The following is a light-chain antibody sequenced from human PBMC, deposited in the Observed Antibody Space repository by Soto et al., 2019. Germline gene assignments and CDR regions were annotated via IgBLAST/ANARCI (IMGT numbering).Light chain of an antibody. J-gene: IGLJ3*02. V-gene: IGLV1-40*01. Sequence: QSVLTQPPSVSGAPGQRVTISCIGSSSNIGAKYDVHWYQHLPGTAPKLLIYGNSNRPSGVPDRFSGSKSGTSASLAITGLLAEDEADYYCQSYDNSLSWVFGGGTKLTVL. CDR1: SSNIGAKYD. CDR2: GNS. CDR3: QSYDNSLSWV.